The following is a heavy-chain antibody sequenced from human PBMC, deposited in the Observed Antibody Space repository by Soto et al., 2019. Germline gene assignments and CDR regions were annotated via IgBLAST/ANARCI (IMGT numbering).Heavy chain of an antibody. CDR2: ISAYNGNT. CDR1: GYTFTSYG. J-gene: IGHJ4*02. D-gene: IGHD6-19*01. V-gene: IGHV1-18*04. CDR3: ARAYSSGWYFDY. Sequence: ASVKVSCKASGYTFTSYGISWARQAPGQGLEWMGWISAYNGNTNYAQKLQGRVTMTTDTSTSTAYMELRSLRSDDTAVYYCARAYSSGWYFDYWGQGTLVTVSS.